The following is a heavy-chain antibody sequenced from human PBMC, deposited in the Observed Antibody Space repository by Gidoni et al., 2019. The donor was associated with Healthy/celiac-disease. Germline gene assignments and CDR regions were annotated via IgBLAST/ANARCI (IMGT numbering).Heavy chain of an antibody. V-gene: IGHV5-10-1*03. CDR3: ARQRITIFGVADAFDI. J-gene: IGHJ3*02. Sequence: EVQLVQSGAEVKKPGESLRISCKGSGYSFTSYWISWVRQMPGKGLEWMGRIDPSDSYTNYSPSFQGHVTISADKSISTAYLQWSSLKASDTAMYYCARQRITIFGVADAFDIWGQGTMVTVSS. D-gene: IGHD3-3*01. CDR2: IDPSDSYT. CDR1: GYSFTSYW.